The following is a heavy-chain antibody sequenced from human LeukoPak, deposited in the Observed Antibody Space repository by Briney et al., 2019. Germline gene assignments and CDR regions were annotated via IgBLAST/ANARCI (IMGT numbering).Heavy chain of an antibody. CDR2: ISSSSTTV. Sequence: GGSLRLSCAVSGFTFSSYSINWVRQAPGKGLEWVSYISSSSTTVYYADSVKGRLTISRDNAKNSLYMQMNSLRAEDTAVYYCARDRASGRGHDYWGQGTLVTVSS. J-gene: IGHJ4*02. D-gene: IGHD1-26*01. CDR1: GFTFSSYS. V-gene: IGHV3-48*01. CDR3: ARDRASGRGHDY.